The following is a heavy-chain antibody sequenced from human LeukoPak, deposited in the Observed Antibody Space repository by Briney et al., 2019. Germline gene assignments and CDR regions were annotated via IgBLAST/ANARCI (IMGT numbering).Heavy chain of an antibody. D-gene: IGHD2-2*01. CDR3: AKGWSQLLISWFDP. Sequence: GGSLRLSCAASGFTFSSYAMSWVRQAPGKGLEWVSSISGSGGSTYYADSVKGRFTISRDNSKNTLYLQMNSLRAEDTAVYYCAKGWSQLLISWFDPWGQGTLVTVSS. V-gene: IGHV3-23*01. J-gene: IGHJ5*02. CDR1: GFTFSSYA. CDR2: ISGSGGST.